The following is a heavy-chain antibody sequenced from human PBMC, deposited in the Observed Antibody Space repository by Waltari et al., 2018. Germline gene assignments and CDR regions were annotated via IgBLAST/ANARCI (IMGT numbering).Heavy chain of an antibody. J-gene: IGHJ4*02. CDR2: IYHSGST. CDR3: ARLGNQIAVAGIFFDY. Sequence: QVQLQESGPGLVNPSEPLSPTCLVPGSSTSRGYYGAWSRQPPGKGLEWIGSIYHSGSTYYNPSLKSRVTISVDTSKNQFSLKLSSVTAADTAVYYCARLGNQIAVAGIFFDYWGQGTLVTVSS. D-gene: IGHD6-19*01. V-gene: IGHV4-38-2*01. CDR1: GSSTSRGYY.